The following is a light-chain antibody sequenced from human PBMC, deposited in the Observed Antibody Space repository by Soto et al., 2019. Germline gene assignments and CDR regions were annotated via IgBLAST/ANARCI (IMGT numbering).Light chain of an antibody. CDR1: SSDVGAYNY. CDR2: EVS. J-gene: IGLJ1*01. CDR3: ISSTSNSLYV. Sequence: QSVLAQPASVSGSPGQSITISCTGASSDVGAYNYVSWYQQHPGKAPKLMIFEVSHRPSGVSTRFSCSKSGNAASLTISGLQAEDEADYYCISSTSNSLYVFGTGPKVTVL. V-gene: IGLV2-14*01.